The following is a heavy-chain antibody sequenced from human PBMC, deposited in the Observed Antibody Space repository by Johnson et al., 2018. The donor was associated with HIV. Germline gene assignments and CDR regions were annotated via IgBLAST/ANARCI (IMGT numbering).Heavy chain of an antibody. CDR3: ARGFVRISMILVADAFDL. D-gene: IGHD3-22*01. J-gene: IGHJ3*01. CDR2: IRYDGSNK. Sequence: QVQLVESGGGVVQPGGSLRLSCAASGFTFSSYGMHWVRQAPGKGLEWVAFIRYDGSNKYYADSVKGRFTLSRDNTKNSLHLQMNSLRGEDTALYYCARGFVRISMILVADAFDLWGQGTMVTVSS. V-gene: IGHV3-30*02. CDR1: GFTFSSYG.